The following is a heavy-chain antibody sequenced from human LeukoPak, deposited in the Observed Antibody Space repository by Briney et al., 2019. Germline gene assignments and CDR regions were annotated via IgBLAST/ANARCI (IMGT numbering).Heavy chain of an antibody. CDR2: ISSSSDYI. Sequence: GGSLRLSCAASGFTLNSYSMDWVRQAPGKGLEWVSSISSSSDYIYYADSVKGRFTISRDNAKNSLYLQMNSLRAEDTAVYYCARAGGYGEVFDYWGQGTLVTVSS. CDR3: ARAGGYGEVFDY. D-gene: IGHD4-17*01. CDR1: GFTLNSYS. J-gene: IGHJ4*02. V-gene: IGHV3-21*04.